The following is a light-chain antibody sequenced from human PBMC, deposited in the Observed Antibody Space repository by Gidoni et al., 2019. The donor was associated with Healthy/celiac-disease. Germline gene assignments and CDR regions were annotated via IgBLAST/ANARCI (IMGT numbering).Light chain of an antibody. V-gene: IGLV3-1*01. CDR1: NLGDKY. Sequence: SYELTQPPSVSVSPGQTANITCSGDNLGDKYACWYQQKPGQSPVLVISQDSKRPSGIPERFSGSNSGNTATLTISGTQAMDEADYYCQAWDSSTNVFGTGTKFTVL. CDR2: QDS. CDR3: QAWDSSTNV. J-gene: IGLJ1*01.